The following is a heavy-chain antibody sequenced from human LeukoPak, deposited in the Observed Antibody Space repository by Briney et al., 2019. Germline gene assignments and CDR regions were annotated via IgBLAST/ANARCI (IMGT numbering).Heavy chain of an antibody. CDR2: LKQDGSEI. CDR3: ATIEAVRFHY. CDR1: DFTFSNYW. J-gene: IGHJ4*02. D-gene: IGHD4-17*01. V-gene: IGHV3-7*01. Sequence: PGGSLRLSCAASDFTFSNYWMSWVRQAPGKGLEWVGNLKQDGSEIYYLDSVKGRFTISRDNAKKSLYLQMNSLRAEDTAVYYCATIEAVRFHYWGQGNLVTVSS.